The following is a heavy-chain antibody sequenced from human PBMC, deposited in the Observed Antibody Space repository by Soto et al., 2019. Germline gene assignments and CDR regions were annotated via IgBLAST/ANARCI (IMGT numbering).Heavy chain of an antibody. CDR2: IGTAGDT. J-gene: IGHJ4*02. CDR3: ARGAWFGEGAFHY. D-gene: IGHD3-10*01. CDR1: GFTFSSYD. Sequence: EVQLVESGGGLVQPGGSLRLSCAASGFTFSSYDMHWVRQATGKGLEWVSAIGTAGDTYYPGSVKGRFTISRENAKNSLYLQMNSLTAGDTAVYYCARGAWFGEGAFHYWGQGTLVTVSS. V-gene: IGHV3-13*01.